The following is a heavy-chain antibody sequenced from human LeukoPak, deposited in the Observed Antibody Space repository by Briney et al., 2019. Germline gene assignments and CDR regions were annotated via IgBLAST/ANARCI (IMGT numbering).Heavy chain of an antibody. CDR2: ISGSGGST. Sequence: GGSLRLPCAASGFTFSNYPMHWVRQAPGKGLEWVSAISGSGGSTYYADSVKGRFTISRDNSKNTLYLQMNSLRAEDTAVYYCAKDGDSSEFDYWGQGTLVTVSS. CDR1: GFTFSNYP. CDR3: AKDGDSSEFDY. J-gene: IGHJ4*02. V-gene: IGHV3-23*01. D-gene: IGHD3-22*01.